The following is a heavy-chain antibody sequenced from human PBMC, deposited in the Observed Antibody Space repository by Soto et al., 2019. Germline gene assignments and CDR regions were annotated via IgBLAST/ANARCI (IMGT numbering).Heavy chain of an antibody. Sequence: QVHLVQSGAEVKKPGASVKVSCKASGYTFTSYGNTWVRQAPGQGLEWMGWISAHNGNTDYAQKLQGRVIVTRDTPTSTAYMELRSLISDDTAVYYCARGRYGDYWGQGALVTVSS. CDR1: GYTFTSYG. J-gene: IGHJ4*02. CDR2: ISAHNGNT. V-gene: IGHV1-18*01. CDR3: ARGRYGDY. D-gene: IGHD1-1*01.